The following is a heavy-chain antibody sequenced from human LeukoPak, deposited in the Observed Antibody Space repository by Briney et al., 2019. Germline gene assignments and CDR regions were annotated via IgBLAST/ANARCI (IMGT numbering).Heavy chain of an antibody. Sequence: GASVKVSCKASGYTFTGYYMHWVRQAPGQGLEWMGWINPNSGGTNYAQKFQGRVTMTRDTSISTAYMELSRLRSDDTAVYYCARANLYDILTGYYNVFGFDYWGQGTLVTVSS. CDR2: INPNSGGT. D-gene: IGHD3-9*01. CDR3: ARANLYDILTGYYNVFGFDY. J-gene: IGHJ4*02. CDR1: GYTFTGYY. V-gene: IGHV1-2*02.